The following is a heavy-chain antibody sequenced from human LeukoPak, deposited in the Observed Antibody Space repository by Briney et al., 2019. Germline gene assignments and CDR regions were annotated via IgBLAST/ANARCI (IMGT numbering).Heavy chain of an antibody. Sequence: PSETLSLTCTVSGGSISSYYWSWIRQPPGKGLEWIGYIYYSGSTNYNPSLKSRVTISVDTSKNQFSLKLSSVTAADTAVYYCARAAREMATTPDFGYWGQGTLVTVSP. CDR2: IYYSGST. CDR3: ARAAREMATTPDFGY. CDR1: GGSISSYY. D-gene: IGHD5-24*01. V-gene: IGHV4-59*01. J-gene: IGHJ4*02.